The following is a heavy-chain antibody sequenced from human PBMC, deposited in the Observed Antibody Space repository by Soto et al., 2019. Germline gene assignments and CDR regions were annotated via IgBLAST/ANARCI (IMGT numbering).Heavy chain of an antibody. Sequence: GGSLRLSCAASGFTFSTYEMNWVRQAPGKGLEWISWISSSGTTIYYADSVKGRFTISRDNTKNSLNLQMNGLRAEDTAVYYCARVSVVRGIMMGSFDYWGQGALVTVSS. CDR1: GFTFSTYE. D-gene: IGHD3-10*01. CDR3: ARVSVVRGIMMGSFDY. J-gene: IGHJ4*02. V-gene: IGHV3-48*03. CDR2: ISSSGTTI.